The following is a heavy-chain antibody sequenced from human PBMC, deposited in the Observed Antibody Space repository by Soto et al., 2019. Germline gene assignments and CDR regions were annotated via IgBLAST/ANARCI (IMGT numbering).Heavy chain of an antibody. CDR1: GGSISSSNW. CDR3: AKSLRGVIIDFDS. Sequence: PSETLSLTCAVSGGSISSSNWWSWVRQPPGMRLEWIGETHHSGTTNYNPSLKSRVTISVDKSKNQFSLKLSSVTAADTALYYCAKSLRGVIIDFDSWGQGTLVTVSS. V-gene: IGHV4-4*02. D-gene: IGHD3-10*01. CDR2: THHSGTT. J-gene: IGHJ4*02.